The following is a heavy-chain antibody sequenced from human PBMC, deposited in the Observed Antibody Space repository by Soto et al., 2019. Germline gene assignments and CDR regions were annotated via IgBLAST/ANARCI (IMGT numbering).Heavy chain of an antibody. D-gene: IGHD2-8*02. CDR1: GFTFSRQA. CDR2: RWYHGIDK. Sequence: QVQLVESGGGVVHPERSLRLSCAASGFTFSRQAMHWVRQAPGRGLEWVAVRWYHGIDKYYADSVNGRFTISRDNSKNTVYLQMNGLRGEYTAVYYCATGFLGLCTCGNFPLDYWGQGTLVTVSS. J-gene: IGHJ4*02. V-gene: IGHV3-33*01. CDR3: ATGFLGLCTCGNFPLDY.